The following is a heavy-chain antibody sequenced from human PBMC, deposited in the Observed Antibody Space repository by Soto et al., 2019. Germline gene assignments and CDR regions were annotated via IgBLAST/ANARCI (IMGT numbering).Heavy chain of an antibody. CDR3: ARGWYYYDSSGYAFDI. J-gene: IGHJ3*02. CDR1: GGTFSSYA. CDR2: IIPIFGTA. D-gene: IGHD3-22*01. V-gene: IGHV1-69*01. Sequence: QVQLVQSGAEVKKPGSSVKVSCKTSGGTFSSYAISWVRQAPGQGLEWMGGIIPIFGTANYAQKFQGRVTISADESTSTAYMELSSLRSEDTALYYCARGWYYYDSSGYAFDIWGQGTMVTVSS.